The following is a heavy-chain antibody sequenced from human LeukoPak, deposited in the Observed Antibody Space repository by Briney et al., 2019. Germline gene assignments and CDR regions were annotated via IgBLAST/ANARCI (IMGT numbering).Heavy chain of an antibody. V-gene: IGHV4-39*07. CDR1: AGSISSTSYY. Sequence: PSETLSLTCTVSAGSISSTSYYWGWIRQSPGKGLEWIASIYSSGDTYYNPSLKSRVTISVDTSKNQFSLKLSSVTAADAAVYYCARESIGDPYYFDYWGQGTLVTVSS. J-gene: IGHJ4*02. CDR2: IYSSGDT. D-gene: IGHD4-17*01. CDR3: ARESIGDPYYFDY.